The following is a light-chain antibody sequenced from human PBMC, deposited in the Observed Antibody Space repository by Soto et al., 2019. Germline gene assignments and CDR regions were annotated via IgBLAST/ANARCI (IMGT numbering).Light chain of an antibody. CDR3: AAWDDSLNGFDV. V-gene: IGLV1-44*01. CDR1: SSNIGSNT. CDR2: SNN. Sequence: QSVLTKPPSASVTPGQRVTISCSGSSSNIGSNTVNWYQQLPGTAPKLLIYSNNQRPSGVTDRFSGSKSGTSASLAISGLKSEDEADYYCAAWDDSLNGFDVFGSGTKVTVL. J-gene: IGLJ1*01.